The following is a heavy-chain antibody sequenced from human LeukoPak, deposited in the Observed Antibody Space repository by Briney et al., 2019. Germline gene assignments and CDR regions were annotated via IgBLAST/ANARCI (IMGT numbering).Heavy chain of an antibody. CDR3: AKDPGSSSGWYPLWYFDL. J-gene: IGHJ2*01. D-gene: IGHD6-19*01. CDR1: GFTFSSYG. Sequence: PGGSLRLSCAASGFTFSSYGMHWVRQAPGKGLEWVAVISYDGSNKYYADSVKGRFTISRDNSKNTLYLQMNSLRAEDTAVYYCAKDPGSSSGWYPLWYFDLWGRGTLVTVSS. V-gene: IGHV3-30*18. CDR2: ISYDGSNK.